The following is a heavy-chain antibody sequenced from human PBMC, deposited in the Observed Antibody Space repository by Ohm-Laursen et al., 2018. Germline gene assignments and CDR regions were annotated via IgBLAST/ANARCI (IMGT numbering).Heavy chain of an antibody. CDR1: GYTFTSYY. D-gene: IGHD6-19*01. CDR3: ARDPVGVAGTPYFDY. J-gene: IGHJ4*02. Sequence: SVKVSCKASGYTFTSYYMHWVRQAPGQGLEWMGIINPSGGSTSYAQKFQGRVTMTRDTSTSTVYMELSSLRSEDTAVYYCARDPVGVAGTPYFDYWGQGTLVTVSS. CDR2: INPSGGST. V-gene: IGHV1-46*01.